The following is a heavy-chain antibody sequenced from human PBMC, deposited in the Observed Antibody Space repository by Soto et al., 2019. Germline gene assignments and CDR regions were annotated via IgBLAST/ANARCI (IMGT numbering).Heavy chain of an antibody. CDR2: ISSSGSTI. J-gene: IGHJ4*02. D-gene: IGHD3-22*01. V-gene: IGHV3-48*03. CDR1: GFTFSSYE. Sequence: GGSLRLSCAASGFTFSSYEMNWVRQAPGEGLEWVSYISSSGSTIYYADSVKGRFTISRDNAKNSLYLQMNSLRAEDTAVYYCARGRNTMIARYFDSWGQGTLVRASS. CDR3: ARGRNTMIARYFDS.